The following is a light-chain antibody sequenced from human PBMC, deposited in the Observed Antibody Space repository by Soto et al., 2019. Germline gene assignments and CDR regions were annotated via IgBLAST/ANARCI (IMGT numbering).Light chain of an antibody. CDR1: QSISGW. V-gene: IGKV1-5*01. J-gene: IGKJ1*01. CDR2: DAS. CDR3: QQYNTYSQT. Sequence: DIQMTQSPPTLSASVGDRVTITCRASQSISGWLAWYQQKPGKAPKLLIYDASNLEGGVPSRFSGTGSGTEFTLTISSLQHEDFATYYCQQYNTYSQTFGQGTKVDIK.